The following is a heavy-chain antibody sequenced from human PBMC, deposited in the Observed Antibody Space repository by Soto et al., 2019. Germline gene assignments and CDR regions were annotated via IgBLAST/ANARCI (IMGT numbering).Heavy chain of an antibody. Sequence: SETLSLTCTVSGGSISNYYWSYIRQPPGKGLEWIGYIYYSGSTNYNPSLKSRVTLSVDTSKNQFSLKLTSVTAADTAVYYCARGLEQWLVYGMDVWGQGTTVTVSS. CDR1: GGSISNYY. J-gene: IGHJ6*02. D-gene: IGHD6-19*01. CDR2: IYYSGST. V-gene: IGHV4-59*12. CDR3: ARGLEQWLVYGMDV.